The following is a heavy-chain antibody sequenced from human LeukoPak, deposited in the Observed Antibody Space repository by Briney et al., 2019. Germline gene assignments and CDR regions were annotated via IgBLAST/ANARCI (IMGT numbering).Heavy chain of an antibody. CDR1: GGSISSYY. CDR3: ARNEGSLGAFDI. V-gene: IGHV4-59*08. Sequence: SETLSLTCTVSGGSISSYYWSWIRQPPGKGLEWIGYIYYSGSTNYNPSLKSRVTISVDTSKNQFSLKLSSVTAADTAVYYCARNEGSLGAFDIWGQGTMVTVSS. D-gene: IGHD1-26*01. J-gene: IGHJ3*02. CDR2: IYYSGST.